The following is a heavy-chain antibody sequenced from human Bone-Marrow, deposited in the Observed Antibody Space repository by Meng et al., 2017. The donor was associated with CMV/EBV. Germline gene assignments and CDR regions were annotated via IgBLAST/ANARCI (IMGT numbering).Heavy chain of an antibody. CDR3: ARSSSWYGEFDY. V-gene: IGHV1-69*05. CDR1: GGTFSTYA. CDR2: VIPIFGTA. Sequence: SVKVSCKASGGTFSTYAISWVRQAPGQGLEWMGGVIPIFGTANYAQKFQGRVTITTDESTSTAYMELSSLRSEDTAVYYCARSSSWYGEFDYWGQGTLVTVSS. J-gene: IGHJ4*02. D-gene: IGHD6-13*01.